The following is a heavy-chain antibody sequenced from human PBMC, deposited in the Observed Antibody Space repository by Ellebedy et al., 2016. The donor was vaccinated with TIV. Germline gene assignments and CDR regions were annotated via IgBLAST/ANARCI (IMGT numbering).Heavy chain of an antibody. Sequence: PGGSLRLSCAASGFTFSSYSMNWVRQAPGKGLEWVSSISSSSTYIYYADSVKGRFTISRDNAKNTLFLQMDSLRAEDTALYYCARHYYDSDGYSRDAFDLWGQGTMVTVSS. CDR3: ARHYYDSDGYSRDAFDL. V-gene: IGHV3-21*01. CDR1: GFTFSSYS. J-gene: IGHJ3*01. CDR2: ISSSSTYI. D-gene: IGHD3-22*01.